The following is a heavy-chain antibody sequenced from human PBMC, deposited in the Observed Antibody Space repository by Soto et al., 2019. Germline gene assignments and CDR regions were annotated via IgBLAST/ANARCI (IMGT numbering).Heavy chain of an antibody. V-gene: IGHV1-18*01. D-gene: IGHD1-20*01. CDR1: GYTFTSYG. J-gene: IGHJ4*02. CDR3: AGRLIVTGFLALDY. CDR2: ISAYNGNT. Sequence: QVQLVQSGAEVKKPGASVKVSCKASGYTFTSYGISWVRQAPGQGLEWMGWISAYNGNTNYAQKLQGRVTITTHTSTSTAYMELRSLRSDDTAVYYCAGRLIVTGFLALDYWGQGTLVTVSS.